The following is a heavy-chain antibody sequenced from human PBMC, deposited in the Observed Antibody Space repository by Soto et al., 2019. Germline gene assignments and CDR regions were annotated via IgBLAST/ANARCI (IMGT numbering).Heavy chain of an antibody. Sequence: QVQLVESGGGVVQPGRSLRLSCAASGFTFSSYGMHWVRQAPGKGLEWVAVISYDGSNKYYADSVKGRFTISRDNSKNSLYMQMNSLRAEDTAVYYCEKVVYDYGDYGGSGFDYWGQGTLVTVSS. CDR3: EKVVYDYGDYGGSGFDY. CDR2: ISYDGSNK. CDR1: GFTFSSYG. J-gene: IGHJ4*02. V-gene: IGHV3-30*18. D-gene: IGHD4-17*01.